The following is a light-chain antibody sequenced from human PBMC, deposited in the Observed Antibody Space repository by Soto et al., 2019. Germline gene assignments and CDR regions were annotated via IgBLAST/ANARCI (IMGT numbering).Light chain of an antibody. CDR1: QSVSSY. Sequence: EIVLTQSPATLSLSPGERGTLSCRAGQSVSSYLAWYQQKPGQAPRLLIYDASNRATGIPARFSGSGSGTDFTLTISSLEPEDFSVYYRQQRSIPLTFGGGTKVEIQ. CDR3: QQRSIPLT. CDR2: DAS. V-gene: IGKV3-11*01. J-gene: IGKJ4*01.